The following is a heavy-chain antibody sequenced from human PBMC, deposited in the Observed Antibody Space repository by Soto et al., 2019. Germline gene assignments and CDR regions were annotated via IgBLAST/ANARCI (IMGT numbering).Heavy chain of an antibody. J-gene: IGHJ6*02. Sequence: PSETLSLTCTVSGGSISSSSYYWGWIRQPPGKGLEWIVYIYYGGSPYYNPSLKSRVTISVDTSKNQFSLKLSSVTAADTAVYYCAVPAASVAGASGSYYYYGMDVWGQGTTVTVSS. CDR2: IYYGGSP. CDR1: GGSISSSSYY. D-gene: IGHD6-19*01. CDR3: AVPAASVAGASGSYYYYGMDV. V-gene: IGHV4-39*01.